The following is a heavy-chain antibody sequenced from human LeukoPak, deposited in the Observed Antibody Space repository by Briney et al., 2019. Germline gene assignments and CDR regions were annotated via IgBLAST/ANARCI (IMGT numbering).Heavy chain of an antibody. CDR1: GITLSNYG. CDR2: MSDSGGRT. D-gene: IGHD1-26*01. Sequence: GGSLRLSCAVSGITLSNYGMSWVRQAPGKGLEWVAGMSDSGGRTNYADSVKGRFTISRDNSKNTLYLQMNSLRAEDTAVFYCAKGDSSYSGSYLGDYWGQGTLVTVSS. V-gene: IGHV3-23*01. CDR3: AKGDSSYSGSYLGDY. J-gene: IGHJ4*02.